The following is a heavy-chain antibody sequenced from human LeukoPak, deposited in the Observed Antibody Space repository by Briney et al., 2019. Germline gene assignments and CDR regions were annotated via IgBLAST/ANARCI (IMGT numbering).Heavy chain of an antibody. D-gene: IGHD3-10*01. Sequence: GGSLRLSCAASGFTFSSYWMSWVRQAPGKGLEWVANIKQDGSEKYYVDSVKGRFTISRDNAKNSLYLQMNSLRAEDTAVYYCARAPWFASGAFDIWGQGTMVTVSS. CDR2: IKQDGSEK. CDR3: ARAPWFASGAFDI. J-gene: IGHJ3*02. CDR1: GFTFSSYW. V-gene: IGHV3-7*01.